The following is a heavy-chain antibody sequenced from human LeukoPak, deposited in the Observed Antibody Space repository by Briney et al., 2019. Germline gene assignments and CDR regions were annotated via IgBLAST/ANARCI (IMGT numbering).Heavy chain of an antibody. CDR3: ARARRYCSGGSCYYYYMDV. Sequence: ASVKVSCKASGYTFTSYDINWVRQATGQGLEWMGWMNPNSGNTGYAQKFQGRVTMTRNTSISTAYMELSSLRSEDTAVYYRARARRYCSGGSCYYYYMDVWGKGTTVTVSS. D-gene: IGHD2-15*01. J-gene: IGHJ6*03. V-gene: IGHV1-8*01. CDR1: GYTFTSYD. CDR2: MNPNSGNT.